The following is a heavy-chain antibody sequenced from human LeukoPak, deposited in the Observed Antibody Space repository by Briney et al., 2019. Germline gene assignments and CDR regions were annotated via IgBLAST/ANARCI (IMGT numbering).Heavy chain of an antibody. D-gene: IGHD2-15*01. CDR1: GFTFSSYA. Sequence: GGSLRLSCAASGFTFSSYAMSWVRQAPGKGLEWVSAINRSGGSTYYADSVKGRFTISRDNSKNPLYLQMNSLRAEDTAVYYCAKDRGYCSGGSCYFDFGGQGTLVTVSS. CDR3: AKDRGYCSGGSCYFDF. CDR2: INRSGGST. V-gene: IGHV3-23*01. J-gene: IGHJ4*02.